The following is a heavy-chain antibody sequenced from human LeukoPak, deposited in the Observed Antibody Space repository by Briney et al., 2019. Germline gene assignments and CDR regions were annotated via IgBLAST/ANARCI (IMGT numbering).Heavy chain of an antibody. Sequence: GGSLRLSCAASGFTFSSYAMSWVRQAPGKGLEWVSAISGSGGSTYYADSVKGRFTISRDNVRNLLYLQMSSLGAEDTAVYYCARDGSGFYLYNYMDVWGKGTTVTVSS. D-gene: IGHD6-25*01. V-gene: IGHV3-23*01. J-gene: IGHJ6*03. CDR2: ISGSGGST. CDR3: ARDGSGFYLYNYMDV. CDR1: GFTFSSYA.